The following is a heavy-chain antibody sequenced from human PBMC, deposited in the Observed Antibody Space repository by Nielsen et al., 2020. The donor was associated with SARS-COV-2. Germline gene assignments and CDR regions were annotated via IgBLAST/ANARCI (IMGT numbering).Heavy chain of an antibody. D-gene: IGHD5-12*01. CDR1: GRSLTGYQ. CDR3: VNGGRYSDGWSLWY. J-gene: IGHJ4*02. Sequence: SETLSLTCGVSGRSLTGYQWTWLRQPPGKGLEWLGEINQSERTKTNPSLRSRLTMSVDTSRNQFSLRLTSVTAADTAMYYCVNGGRYSDGWSLWYWDKGSLVTVSS. V-gene: IGHV4-34*10. CDR2: INQSERT.